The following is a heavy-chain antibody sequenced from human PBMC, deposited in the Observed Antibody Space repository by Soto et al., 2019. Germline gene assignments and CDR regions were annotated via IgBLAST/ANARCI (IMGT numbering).Heavy chain of an antibody. CDR3: ARAVFQGSPPYYGMDV. CDR2: IYYSGST. CDR1: GGSVRTGSYY. Sequence: QVQLQESGPGLVKPSEILSLTCTVSGGSVRTGSYYWSWIRQPPGKGLEWIGYIYYSGSTNYNPSLEKRVNMSVDTSKNQFSLKWSAVTAADTSVYYCARAVFQGSPPYYGMDVWGQGTTVTVSS. J-gene: IGHJ6*02. D-gene: IGHD2-21*01. V-gene: IGHV4-61*01.